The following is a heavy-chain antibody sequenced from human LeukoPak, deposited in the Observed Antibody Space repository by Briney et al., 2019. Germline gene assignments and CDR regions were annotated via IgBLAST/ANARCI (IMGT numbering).Heavy chain of an antibody. CDR2: INWNGGSA. V-gene: IGHV3-20*04. Sequence: GGSLRLSCAASGFTLDDYGMSWVRQAPGKGLEWVSGINWNGGSADYADSVKGRFTISRDNGKNSLYLQMNSLRAEDTALYLCDNYYMDVWGKGTTVSVSS. J-gene: IGHJ6*03. CDR3: DNYYMDV. CDR1: GFTLDDYG.